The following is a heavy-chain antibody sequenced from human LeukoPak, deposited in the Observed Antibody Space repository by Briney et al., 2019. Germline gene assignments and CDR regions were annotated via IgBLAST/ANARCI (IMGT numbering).Heavy chain of an antibody. J-gene: IGHJ4*02. CDR1: GFTFSNYW. V-gene: IGHV3-7*01. CDR2: IKQDGSEK. D-gene: IGHD1-7*01. CDR3: GRSGNWNYASRVDY. Sequence: GRSLRLSCAASGFTFSNYWMTWVRQAPGKGLEWVANIKQDGSEKYYVDSVKGRFTISRDNAKNSLYLQMNSLRAEDTAVYYCGRSGNWNYASRVDYWGQGTLVTVSS.